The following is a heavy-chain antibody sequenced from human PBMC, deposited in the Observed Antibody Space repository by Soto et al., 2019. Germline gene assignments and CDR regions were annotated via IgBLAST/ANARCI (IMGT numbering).Heavy chain of an antibody. Sequence: EVQLVETGGGLIQPGGSVRLSCAASGFSVSNNYMSWVRQAPGKGLEWVSGIYGGGNTNYADAVKGRFTISRDNSKNTRYLQMNSLRDEDTAVYYCAREAGPLDYWGQGTLVTVSS. CDR3: AREAGPLDY. J-gene: IGHJ4*02. V-gene: IGHV3-53*02. CDR2: IYGGGNT. CDR1: GFSVSNNY.